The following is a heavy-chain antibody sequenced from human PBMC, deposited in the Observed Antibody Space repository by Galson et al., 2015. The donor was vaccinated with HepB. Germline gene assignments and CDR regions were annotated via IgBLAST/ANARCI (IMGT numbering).Heavy chain of an antibody. CDR2: IWYDGSNK. CDR3: AMTLRVYYYGMDV. D-gene: IGHD3-16*01. CDR1: GFTFSSYG. Sequence: SLRLSCAASGFTFSSYGMHWVRQAPGKGLEWVALIWYDGSNKYYADSVKGRFTISRDNSKNTLYLQMNNLRAEDTAVYYCAMTLRVYYYGMDVWGQGTTVSVSS. J-gene: IGHJ6*02. V-gene: IGHV3-33*08.